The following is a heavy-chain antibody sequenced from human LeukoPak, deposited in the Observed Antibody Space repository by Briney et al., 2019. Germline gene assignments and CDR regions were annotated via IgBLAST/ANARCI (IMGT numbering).Heavy chain of an antibody. Sequence: ASLKVSCKASGYTFTGYNMSWVRQAPGQGLEWMGWINPYSGDTNYAQKVQGRVALTTDTSISTVYMDLSWLRSDDTAVYYCARDKGSGWLIDDYWGQGTLVTVSS. V-gene: IGHV1-2*02. CDR1: GYTFTGYN. CDR2: INPYSGDT. D-gene: IGHD6-19*01. J-gene: IGHJ4*02. CDR3: ARDKGSGWLIDDY.